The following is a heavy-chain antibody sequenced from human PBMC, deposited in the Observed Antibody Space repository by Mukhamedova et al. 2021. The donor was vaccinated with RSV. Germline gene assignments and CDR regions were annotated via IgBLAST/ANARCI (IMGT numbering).Heavy chain of an antibody. J-gene: IGHJ4*02. V-gene: IGHV3-30*07. Sequence: AEYMGGRFTISRDNSKNTLSLQMNSLRAEDTAVYYCARRNGGSYLDYWGQGTLLTVSS. CDR3: ARRNGGSYLDY. D-gene: IGHD1-26*01.